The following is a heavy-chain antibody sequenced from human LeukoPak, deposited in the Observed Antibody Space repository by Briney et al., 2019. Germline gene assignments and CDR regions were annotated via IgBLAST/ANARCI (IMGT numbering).Heavy chain of an antibody. V-gene: IGHV1-2*02. J-gene: IGHJ4*02. D-gene: IGHD2-15*01. CDR3: ARGGSLEVVAEFDY. CDR1: GYTFTGYY. Sequence: GASVKVSCKASGYTFTGYYMHWVRQAPGQGLEWMGWINPNSSGTNYAQKFQGRVTMTRDTSISTAYMELSRLRSDDTAVYYCARGGSLEVVAEFDYWGQGTLVTVSS. CDR2: INPNSSGT.